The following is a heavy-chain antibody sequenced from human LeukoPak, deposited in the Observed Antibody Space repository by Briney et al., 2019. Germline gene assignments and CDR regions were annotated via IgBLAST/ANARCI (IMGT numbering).Heavy chain of an antibody. CDR3: AREAVKGYTPRQLDY. Sequence: SVKVSCKASGGTFSGYAISWVRQAPGQGLEWMGGIIPIFGTANYAQKFQGRVTITADKSTSTAYMELSSLRSEDTAVYYCAREAVKGYTPRQLDYWGQGTLVTVSS. D-gene: IGHD5-24*01. J-gene: IGHJ4*02. CDR2: IIPIFGTA. CDR1: GGTFSGYA. V-gene: IGHV1-69*06.